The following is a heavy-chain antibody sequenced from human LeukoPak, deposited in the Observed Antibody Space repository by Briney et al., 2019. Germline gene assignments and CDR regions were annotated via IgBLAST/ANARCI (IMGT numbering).Heavy chain of an antibody. J-gene: IGHJ3*02. CDR2: INPNHGDT. V-gene: IGHV1-2*02. Sequence: GASVKVSCKASGYTFTGYYMHWVRQAPGQGLEWMGWINPNHGDTNYAQKFQDRVSMTRDTSISTAYMHLSRLRSADTAVYYCARDFRWELLRPDAFDIWGQGTMVTVSS. CDR1: GYTFTGYY. CDR3: ARDFRWELLRPDAFDI. D-gene: IGHD1-26*01.